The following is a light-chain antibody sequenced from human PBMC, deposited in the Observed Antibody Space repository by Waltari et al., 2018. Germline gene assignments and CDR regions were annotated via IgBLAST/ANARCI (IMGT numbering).Light chain of an antibody. CDR3: QQRSNWPRT. Sequence: EIVLTQSPATLSLSPGERATLSCRASQSVSSYFAWYQQKPGQAPRLLIYDASNRATGSPARFSGSGSGTDFTLTISSLEPEDFAVYYCQQRSNWPRTFGQGTKVEIK. J-gene: IGKJ1*01. V-gene: IGKV3-11*01. CDR1: QSVSSY. CDR2: DAS.